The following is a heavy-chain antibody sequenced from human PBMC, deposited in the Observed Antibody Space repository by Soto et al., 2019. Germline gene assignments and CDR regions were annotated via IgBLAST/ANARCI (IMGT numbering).Heavy chain of an antibody. Sequence: GGSLRLSCAASGFTFSSYSMNWVRQAPGKGLEWVSSISSSSSYIYYADSVKGRFTISRDNAKNSLYLQMNSLRAEDTAVYYCARGPSSGYYPPLAFDIWGQGTMVTVSS. V-gene: IGHV3-21*01. J-gene: IGHJ3*02. CDR1: GFTFSSYS. CDR3: ARGPSSGYYPPLAFDI. D-gene: IGHD3-22*01. CDR2: ISSSSSYI.